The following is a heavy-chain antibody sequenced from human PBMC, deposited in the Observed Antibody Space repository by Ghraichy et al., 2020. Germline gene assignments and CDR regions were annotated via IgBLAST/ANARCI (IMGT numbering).Heavy chain of an antibody. CDR3: AKAPNFDFDWFPYYYYYGMDV. CDR1: GFTFSSYG. Sequence: GGSLRLSCAASGFTFSSYGMHWVRQAPGKGLEWVAFIRYDGSNKYYADSVKGRFTISRDNSKNTLYLQMNSLRAEDTAVYYCAKAPNFDFDWFPYYYYYGMDVWGQGTTVTVSS. CDR2: IRYDGSNK. D-gene: IGHD3-9*01. V-gene: IGHV3-30*02. J-gene: IGHJ6*02.